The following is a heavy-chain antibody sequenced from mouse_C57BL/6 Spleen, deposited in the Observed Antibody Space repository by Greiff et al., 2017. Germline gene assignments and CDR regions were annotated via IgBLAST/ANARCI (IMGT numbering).Heavy chain of an antibody. J-gene: IGHJ4*01. D-gene: IGHD4-1*01. CDR1: GFSLPSYG. CDR3: ARRELGDYYAMDD. V-gene: IGHV2-2*01. Sequence: QVQLKESGPGLVQPSQSLSITCTVSGFSLPSYGVHWVRQSPGKGLEWLGVIWSGGSTDSNAAFISRLSISKNNSKSQVFFKMNSLQADDTAIYYCARRELGDYYAMDDWGQGASVTVSS. CDR2: IWSGGST.